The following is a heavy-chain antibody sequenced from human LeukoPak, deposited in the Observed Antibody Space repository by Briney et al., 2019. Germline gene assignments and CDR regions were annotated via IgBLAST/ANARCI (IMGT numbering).Heavy chain of an antibody. CDR1: GYTFTSYG. CDR3: AREGRKGYDYVWGSYPIPPFDY. CDR2: ISAYNGNT. Sequence: ASVKVSCKASGYTFTSYGISWVRQAPGQGLEWMGWISAYNGNTNYAQKLQGRVTMTTDTSTSTAYMELRSLRSDDTAVYYCAREGRKGYDYVWGSYPIPPFDYWGQGTLATVSS. V-gene: IGHV1-18*01. D-gene: IGHD3-16*02. J-gene: IGHJ4*02.